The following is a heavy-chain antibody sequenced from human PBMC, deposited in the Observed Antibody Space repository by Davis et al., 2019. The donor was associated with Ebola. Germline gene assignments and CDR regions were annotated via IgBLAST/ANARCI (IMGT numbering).Heavy chain of an antibody. CDR1: GASIASDY. J-gene: IGHJ6*03. Sequence: PSETLSLTCTVSGASIASDYWSWIRRPPGKGLDWIGYIYYTGMTNYNPSLKSRVTMSVDTSKNQFSLRLSSVTAADTALYYCARVSISIFGGYSYYHMDVWGKGTTVTVSS. CDR3: ARVSISIFGGYSYYHMDV. V-gene: IGHV4-59*01. D-gene: IGHD3-3*02. CDR2: IYYTGMT.